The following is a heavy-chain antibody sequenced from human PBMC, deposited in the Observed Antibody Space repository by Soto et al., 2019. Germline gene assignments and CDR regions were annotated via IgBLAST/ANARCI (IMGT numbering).Heavy chain of an antibody. Sequence: SETLFLTCTVSAGSLSPYYWRWLRQPAGKGLELIGRIYTNEHINYNPSLRTRLPLSVDTSMNQFSLKLSSVTAADTAVYYCARDRLGEDQPPFDYWGQGTLLTVS. V-gene: IGHV4-4*07. D-gene: IGHD1-26*01. CDR3: ARDRLGEDQPPFDY. CDR2: IYTNEHI. CDR1: AGSLSPYY. J-gene: IGHJ4*02.